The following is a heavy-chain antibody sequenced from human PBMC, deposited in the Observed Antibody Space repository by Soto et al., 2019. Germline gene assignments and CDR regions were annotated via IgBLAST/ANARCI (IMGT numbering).Heavy chain of an antibody. CDR3: ARSIGPDAGWYFDV. Sequence: SETLSLTCTVSGGSMSDYFWPWLRQPAGRRLEWLGRMSISPNSDSNASLKGRASISVDTSPSQFSLSLISVAAADTALYYCARSIGPDAGWYFDVWGQG. CDR1: GGSMSDYF. CDR2: MSISPNS. V-gene: IGHV4-4*07. D-gene: IGHD6-6*01. J-gene: IGHJ4*02.